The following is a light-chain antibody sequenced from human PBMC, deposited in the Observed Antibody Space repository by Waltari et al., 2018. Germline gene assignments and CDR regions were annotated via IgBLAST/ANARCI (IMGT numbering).Light chain of an antibody. V-gene: IGLV8-61*01. Sequence: QTVVTQEPSFSVSPGGTVTLTCGLGSGSVTSRSYPSWSQPTPGQAPRTLIYNTNNRSSGVPARFSGSILGNKAALTITGAQADDDSDYYCVLYMGSGIWVFGGGTKLTVL. CDR3: VLYMGSGIWV. J-gene: IGLJ3*02. CDR1: SGSVTSRSY. CDR2: NTN.